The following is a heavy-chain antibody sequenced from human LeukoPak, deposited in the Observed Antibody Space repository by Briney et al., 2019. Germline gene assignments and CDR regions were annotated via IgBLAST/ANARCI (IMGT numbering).Heavy chain of an antibody. CDR2: IYWDDDK. D-gene: IGHD5-18*01. CDR3: ARHRGYTIGFIFGY. CDR1: VFSLSTSGVG. Sequence: SGPTQVNLTQTLTLTCTFAVFSLSTSGVGVGWISQPPGKALEWLAIIYWDDDKHYSPSLKSRLTITKDTSTNQVVLRMTNMDPADTATYHCARHRGYTIGFIFGYWGQGTLVTVS. V-gene: IGHV2-5*02. J-gene: IGHJ4*02.